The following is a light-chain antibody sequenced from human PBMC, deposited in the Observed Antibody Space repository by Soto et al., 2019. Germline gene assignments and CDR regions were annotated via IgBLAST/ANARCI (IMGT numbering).Light chain of an antibody. V-gene: IGLV2-23*01. Sequence: QSVLTQPPSVSGTPGQKVSISCSGTTSNLGGNTVNWYQQHPGTAPRLIIYEDLRRPSGIDSRFSGSKSGNTASLTISGLRAEDEGNYHCCSYAGNRIFVFGGGTKLTVL. CDR2: EDL. CDR3: CSYAGNRIFV. J-gene: IGLJ3*02. CDR1: TSNLGGNT.